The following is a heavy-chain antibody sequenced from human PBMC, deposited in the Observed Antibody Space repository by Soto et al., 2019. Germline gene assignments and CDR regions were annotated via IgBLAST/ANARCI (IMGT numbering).Heavy chain of an antibody. J-gene: IGHJ4*02. D-gene: IGHD4-17*01. CDR2: IHNTGET. V-gene: IGHV4-31*02. CDR3: ARAHIGSTMTPDD. Sequence: KASETLSLTCTVSGGSVTTGGYYFSWIRRPPGEGLEWIGCIHNTGETYYKPSLKSRHTISLDKSKNQFSLRLTSVTAADTAVYYCARAHIGSTMTPDDWGLGTLVTV. CDR1: GGSVTTGGYY.